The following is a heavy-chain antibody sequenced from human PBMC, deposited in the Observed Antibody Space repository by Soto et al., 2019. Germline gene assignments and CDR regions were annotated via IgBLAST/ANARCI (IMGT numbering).Heavy chain of an antibody. CDR3: ARAGIVVVIPPYYFDY. D-gene: IGHD3-22*01. J-gene: IGHJ4*02. V-gene: IGHV3-23*01. CDR1: GFTFSNYA. Sequence: SLRLSCAASGFTFSNYAMSWVRQAPGKGPEWVSTITNSSSRIFFADSVKGRFTVSRDTSKNTLYLQMNSLRAEDTAVYYCARAGIVVVIPPYYFDYWGQGTLVTVSS. CDR2: ITNSSSRI.